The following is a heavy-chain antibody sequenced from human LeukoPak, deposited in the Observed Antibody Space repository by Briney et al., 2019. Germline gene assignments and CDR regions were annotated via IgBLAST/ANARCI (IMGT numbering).Heavy chain of an antibody. Sequence: GGSLRLSCAASGFTLSNYWMPWVRQAPGKGLVWVSRINSDGSSTRYADSVKGRFTISRDNAKNTLYLQMNSLRVEDTAVYYCARDSLEPLTYFDYWGQGTLVTVSS. J-gene: IGHJ4*02. V-gene: IGHV3-74*01. CDR3: ARDSLEPLTYFDY. CDR2: INSDGSST. CDR1: GFTLSNYW. D-gene: IGHD5-24*01.